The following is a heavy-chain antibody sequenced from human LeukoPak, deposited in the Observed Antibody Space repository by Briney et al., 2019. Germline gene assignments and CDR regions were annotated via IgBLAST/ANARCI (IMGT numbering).Heavy chain of an antibody. V-gene: IGHV4-59*01. J-gene: IGHJ4*02. CDR2: IYYSGST. D-gene: IGHD6-19*01. CDR3: AASIAVAGTFDY. Sequence: SETLSLTCTVSGGSISSYYWSWIRQPPGKGLEYIGYIYYSGSTNYNPSLKSRVTISVDTSKNQFSLKLSSVTAADTAVYYCAASIAVAGTFDYWGQGTLVTVSS. CDR1: GGSISSYY.